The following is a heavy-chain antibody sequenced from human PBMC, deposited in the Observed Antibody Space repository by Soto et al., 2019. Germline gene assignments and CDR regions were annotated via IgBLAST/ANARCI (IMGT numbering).Heavy chain of an antibody. CDR1: GFTFSSYS. CDR3: ARDSDIVATIAPSFDY. Sequence: EVQLVESGGGLVKPGGSLRLSCAASGFTFSSYSMNWVRQAPGKGLEWVSSISSSSSYIYYADSVKGRFTISRDNAKNSLYLQMNSLRAEDTAVYYCARDSDIVATIAPSFDYWGQGTLVTVSS. D-gene: IGHD5-12*01. V-gene: IGHV3-21*01. J-gene: IGHJ4*02. CDR2: ISSSSSYI.